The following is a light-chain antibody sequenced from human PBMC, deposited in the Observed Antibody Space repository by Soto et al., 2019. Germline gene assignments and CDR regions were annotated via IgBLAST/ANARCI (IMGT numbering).Light chain of an antibody. CDR1: SSDVGHYNY. CDR2: EVS. CDR3: SSYTSSNTLV. J-gene: IGLJ2*01. Sequence: QSVLTQPASVSGSPGQSITISCTGTSSDVGHYNYVSWYQQHPGKAPKLMIFEVSDRPSGVSNRFSGSKSGNTASLTISGLQAEDEADYYCSSYTSSNTLVFGGGTKLTVL. V-gene: IGLV2-14*01.